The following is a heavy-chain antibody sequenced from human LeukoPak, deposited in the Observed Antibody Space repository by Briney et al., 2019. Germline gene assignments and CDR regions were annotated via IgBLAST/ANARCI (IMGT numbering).Heavy chain of an antibody. J-gene: IGHJ4*02. CDR1: GYTFTSYG. D-gene: IGHD4-17*01. Sequence: GESLKISCKASGYTFTSYGISWVRQAPGQGLEWMGWISAYNGNTNYAQKLQGRVTMTTDTSTSTAYMELRSLRSDDTAVYYCARDLGSRRVDKRFHYGDYGAVGYWGQGTLVTVSS. CDR3: ARDLGSRRVDKRFHYGDYGAVGY. CDR2: ISAYNGNT. V-gene: IGHV1-18*01.